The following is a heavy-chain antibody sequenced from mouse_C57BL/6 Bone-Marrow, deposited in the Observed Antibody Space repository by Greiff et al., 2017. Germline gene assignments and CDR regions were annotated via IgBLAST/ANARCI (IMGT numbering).Heavy chain of an antibody. CDR1: DFDIHDDY. Sequence: DVNLVESGAELVRPGASVKLSCTSSDFDIHDDYMPWVKQRPEQGLEWIGWLDPENGGTESASKFEGKATISAGTSSSTAYLQLSSLRAEDTAVYYCTTPLDDWGKGTTLRVSS. D-gene: IGHD6-1*01. CDR2: LDPENGGT. J-gene: IGHJ2*01. V-gene: IGHV14-4*01. CDR3: TTPLDD.